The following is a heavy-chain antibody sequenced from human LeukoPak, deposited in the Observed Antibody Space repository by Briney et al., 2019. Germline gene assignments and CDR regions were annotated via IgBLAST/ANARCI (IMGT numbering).Heavy chain of an antibody. CDR3: ARRVWATTISRDAFDI. CDR1: GGSIRSSY. Sequence: SETLSLTCTVSGGSIRSSYWSWIRQPPGKGLEWIGRIHYSGSTNYNPSLKSRVTVSVDTSKNEFSLKLSSVTAADTAVYYCARRVWATTISRDAFDIWGQGTMVTVSS. V-gene: IGHV4-59*01. D-gene: IGHD1-26*01. J-gene: IGHJ3*02. CDR2: IHYSGST.